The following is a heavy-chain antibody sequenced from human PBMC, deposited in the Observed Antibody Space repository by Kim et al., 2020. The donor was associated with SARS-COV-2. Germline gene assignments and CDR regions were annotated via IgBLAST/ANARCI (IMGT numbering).Heavy chain of an antibody. D-gene: IGHD6-19*01. CDR3: ARLAVAGTNDY. J-gene: IGHJ4*02. Sequence: ANYAQKFQGRVTITADESTSTAYMELSSLRSEDTAVYYCARLAVAGTNDYWGQGTLVTVSS. CDR2: A. V-gene: IGHV1-69*01.